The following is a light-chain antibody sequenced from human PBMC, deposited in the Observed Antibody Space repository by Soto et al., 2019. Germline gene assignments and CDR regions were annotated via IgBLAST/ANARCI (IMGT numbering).Light chain of an antibody. CDR3: QQYYEYPRT. V-gene: IGKV1-8*01. J-gene: IGKJ1*01. Sequence: ILMTQSPSSLSASTGERVAITCRASQALNGNLAWYQQKSGKAPKVLIYATSTLQSGVPSRFSASGSGTDFTLTINALQSEDVATYYCQQYYEYPRTFGQGTKVEIK. CDR2: ATS. CDR1: QALNGN.